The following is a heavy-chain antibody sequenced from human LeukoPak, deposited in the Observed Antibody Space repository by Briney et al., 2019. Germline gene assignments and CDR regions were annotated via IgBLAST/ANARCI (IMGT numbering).Heavy chain of an antibody. CDR1: GYTFKSYA. D-gene: IGHD4-23*01. V-gene: IGHV7-4-1*02. CDR3: AREVAPGGFDY. CDR2: INTNTGNP. J-gene: IGHJ4*02. Sequence: ASVKVSCKASGYTFKSYAMNWVRQAPGQGLECLGWINTNTGNPTYAQGFTGRFVFPLDTSVSTAYLQISSLKAEDTGVYYCAREVAPGGFDYWGQGTLVIVSS.